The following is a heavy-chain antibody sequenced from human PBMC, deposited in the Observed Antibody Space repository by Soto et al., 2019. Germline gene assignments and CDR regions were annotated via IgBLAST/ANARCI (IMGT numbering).Heavy chain of an antibody. Sequence: GASVKVSCKASGGTFSSYAISWVRQAPGQGLEWMGGIIPIFGTANYAQKFQGRVTITADKSTSTAYMELSSLRSEDTAVYYCASGYNSNLLYYYGMDVWGQGTTVTVSS. V-gene: IGHV1-69*06. CDR1: GGTFSSYA. CDR3: ASGYNSNLLYYYGMDV. J-gene: IGHJ6*02. CDR2: IIPIFGTA. D-gene: IGHD1-20*01.